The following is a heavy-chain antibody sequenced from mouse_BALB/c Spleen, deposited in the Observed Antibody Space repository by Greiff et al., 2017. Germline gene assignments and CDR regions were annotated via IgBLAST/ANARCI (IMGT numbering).Heavy chain of an antibody. CDR1: GFTFSSYT. CDR3: TRTYDGYDNWYFDV. V-gene: IGHV5-6-4*01. D-gene: IGHD2-3*01. Sequence: EVQRVESGGGLVKPGGSLKLSCAASGFTFSSYTMSWVRQTPEKRLEWVATISSGGSYTYYPDSVKGRFTIARDNAKNTLYLQMSSLKSEDTAMYYCTRTYDGYDNWYFDVWGAGTTVTVSS. J-gene: IGHJ1*01. CDR2: ISSGGSYT.